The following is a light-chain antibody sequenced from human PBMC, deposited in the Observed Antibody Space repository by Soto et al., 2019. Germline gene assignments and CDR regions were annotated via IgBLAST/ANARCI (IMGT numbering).Light chain of an antibody. Sequence: DIQMTQSPSTLSASVGDRVTITCRASQSISTSLAWFQQKPGKAPKLLIYGASTLKSGVPSRFSGSGSGTEFTLTITSLQPDDFATYYCQQFNTYWTFGQGTKVDIK. V-gene: IGKV1-5*03. J-gene: IGKJ1*01. CDR2: GAS. CDR1: QSISTS. CDR3: QQFNTYWT.